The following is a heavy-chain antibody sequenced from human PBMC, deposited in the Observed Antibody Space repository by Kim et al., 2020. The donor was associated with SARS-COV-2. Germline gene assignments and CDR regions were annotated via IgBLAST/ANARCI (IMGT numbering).Heavy chain of an antibody. CDR1: GFTFSSYG. D-gene: IGHD3-10*01. CDR2: ISYDGSNK. CDR3: AKDPAYYGSGSYYNYYYYYGMYV. V-gene: IGHV3-30*18. J-gene: IGHJ6*02. Sequence: GGSLRLSCAASGFTFSSYGMHWVRQAPGKGLEWVAVISYDGSNKYYADSVKGRFTISRDNSKNTLYLQMNSLRAEDTAVYYCAKDPAYYGSGSYYNYYYYYGMYVWGQGTTVTVSS.